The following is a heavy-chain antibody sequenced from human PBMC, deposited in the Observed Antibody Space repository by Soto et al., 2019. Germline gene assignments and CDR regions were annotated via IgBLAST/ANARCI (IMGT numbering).Heavy chain of an antibody. V-gene: IGHV1-18*04. CDR2: ISAYNGNT. J-gene: IGHJ4*02. Sequence: ASVKVSCKASGYTFTSYGISWVRQAPGQGLEWMGWISAYNGNTNYAQKLQGRVTMTTDTSTSTAYMELRSLRSDDTAVYYCARAPIGYYDTSGYLDYWGQGTMVTVYS. D-gene: IGHD3-22*01. CDR3: ARAPIGYYDTSGYLDY. CDR1: GYTFTSYG.